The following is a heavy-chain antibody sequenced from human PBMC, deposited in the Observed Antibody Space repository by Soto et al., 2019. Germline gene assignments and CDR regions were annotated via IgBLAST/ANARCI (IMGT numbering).Heavy chain of an antibody. Sequence: LSLTCAVSGYSVSSGYYWGWIRQPPGKGLEWIGSIYHSGSTYYNPSLKSRVTISVDTSKNQFSLKLSSVTAADTAVYYCARVGCSGGSCYSGDNWFDPWGQGTLVTVSS. J-gene: IGHJ5*02. D-gene: IGHD2-15*01. V-gene: IGHV4-38-2*01. CDR1: GYSVSSGYY. CDR3: ARVGCSGGSCYSGDNWFDP. CDR2: IYHSGST.